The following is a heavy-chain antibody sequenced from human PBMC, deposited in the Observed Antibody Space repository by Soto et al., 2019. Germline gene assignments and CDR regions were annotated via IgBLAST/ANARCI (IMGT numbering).Heavy chain of an antibody. J-gene: IGHJ5*01. CDR3: TTVVIPGTRQMDFDS. Sequence: KPXXTLSLPGTVSGXSGTSSKNYWGWISQPRGMGLEWIANIYYDGSTFYNPSLKSRVAMSIDTSKTPFSLNLSSLTATDTAVYYCTTVVIPGTRQMDFDSGGQGLSCTVSS. V-gene: IGHV4-39*01. D-gene: IGHD2-21*01. CDR1: GXSGTSSKNY. CDR2: IYYDGST.